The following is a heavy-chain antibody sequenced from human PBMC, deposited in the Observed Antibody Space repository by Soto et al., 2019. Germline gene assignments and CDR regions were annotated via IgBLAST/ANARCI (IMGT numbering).Heavy chain of an antibody. D-gene: IGHD3-16*01. Sequence: SDTLSLSCAVSGASVRSYHWGFARQPAGKGLEWIGRIQHTGNTNYNPSLKSRVTMSADTSKNQISLKMTSVTAADTAVYFCAKDVSSRRWFDPWGQGVRVTVS. CDR2: IQHTGNT. CDR3: AKDVSSRRWFDP. J-gene: IGHJ5*02. V-gene: IGHV4-4*07. CDR1: GASVRSYH.